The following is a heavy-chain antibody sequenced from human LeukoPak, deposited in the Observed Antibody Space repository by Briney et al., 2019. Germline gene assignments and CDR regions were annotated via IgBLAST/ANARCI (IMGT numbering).Heavy chain of an antibody. CDR2: INPNSGGT. J-gene: IGHJ3*02. CDR1: GYTFTGYY. CDR3: ARPVGIAAAGTHAFDI. Sequence: ASVKVSCKASGYTFTGYYMHWVRQAPGQGLEWMGWINPNSGGTNYAQKFQGRVTMTRDTSISTAYMEVSSLRSEDTAVYYCARPVGIAAAGTHAFDIWGQGTMVTVSS. V-gene: IGHV1-2*02. D-gene: IGHD6-13*01.